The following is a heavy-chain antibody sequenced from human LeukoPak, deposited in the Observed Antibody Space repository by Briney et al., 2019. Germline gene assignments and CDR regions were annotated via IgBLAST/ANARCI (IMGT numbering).Heavy chain of an antibody. CDR3: ARQMITIFGVPHYVLDL. J-gene: IGHJ3*01. CDR1: NFSFGYYG. V-gene: IGHV3-48*04. D-gene: IGHD3-3*01. CDR2: ITATSGSL. Sequence: GGSLRLSCTGSNFSFGYYGMNWVRQTPGKGLEWLSYITATSGSLYYADSVKGRFTVSRDNAENSLYLQMNSLKSEDTAVYFCARQMITIFGVPHYVLDLWGQGTVVTVSS.